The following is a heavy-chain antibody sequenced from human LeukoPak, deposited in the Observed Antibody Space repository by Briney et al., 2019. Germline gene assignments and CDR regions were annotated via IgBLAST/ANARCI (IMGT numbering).Heavy chain of an antibody. D-gene: IGHD3-3*01. Sequence: PGGSLRLSCAASGLTFSSHAMHWVRQAPGKGLEYVSAIVSNGGNTYYADSVRGRFTISRDNSKDTVYLQMSSLRPEDTAVYYCARGGYYAASDIWGQGALVTVSS. CDR2: IVSNGGNT. CDR3: ARGGYYAASDI. CDR1: GLTFSSHA. J-gene: IGHJ4*02. V-gene: IGHV3-64*02.